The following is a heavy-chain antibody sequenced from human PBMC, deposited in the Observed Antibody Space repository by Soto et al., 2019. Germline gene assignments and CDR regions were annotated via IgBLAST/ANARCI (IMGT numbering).Heavy chain of an antibody. V-gene: IGHV1-18*04. J-gene: IGHJ5*02. CDR1: GYTFTSYG. Sequence: QVQLVQSGAEVKKPGASVKVSCKASGYTFTSYGISWVRQAPGQGLEWRGWISAYNGNTNYAQKLQGRVTMTTDTSPSTAYMELRRLGSDDTAVYYWARVGPSPYSSSWYWFDPWGQGTLVTVSS. CDR3: ARVGPSPYSSSWYWFDP. CDR2: ISAYNGNT. D-gene: IGHD6-13*01.